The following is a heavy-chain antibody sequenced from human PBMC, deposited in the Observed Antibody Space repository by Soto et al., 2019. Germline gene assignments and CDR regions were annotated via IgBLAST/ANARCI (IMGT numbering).Heavy chain of an antibody. V-gene: IGHV4-39*01. CDR2: IYYSGST. CDR1: GGSISSSSYY. CDR3: ARGHYYGSGSFDY. D-gene: IGHD3-10*01. Sequence: SETLSLTCTVSGGSISSSSYYWGWIRQPPGKGLEWIGSIYYSGSTYYNPSLKSRVTISVDTSKNQFSLKLSSVTAADTAVYYCARGHYYGSGSFDYWGQGTLVTV. J-gene: IGHJ4*02.